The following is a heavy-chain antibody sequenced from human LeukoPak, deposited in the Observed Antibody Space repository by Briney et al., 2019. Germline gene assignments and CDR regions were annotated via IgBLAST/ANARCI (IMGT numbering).Heavy chain of an antibody. D-gene: IGHD1-7*01. J-gene: IGHJ4*02. CDR1: GGSFSDYY. Sequence: PSETLSLTCAVYGGSFSDYYWNWIRQPPGKGLEWIGEINHSGSTNHSPSLKSRVTISVDTSKSQFSLKLSSVTAADTAVYYCARVMGTSDRENYLGYWGQGTLVTVSS. CDR3: ARVMGTSDRENYLGY. V-gene: IGHV4-34*01. CDR2: INHSGST.